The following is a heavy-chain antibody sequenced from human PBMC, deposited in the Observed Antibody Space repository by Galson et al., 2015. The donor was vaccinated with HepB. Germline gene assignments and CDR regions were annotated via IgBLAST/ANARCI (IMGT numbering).Heavy chain of an antibody. J-gene: IGHJ6*02. CDR3: ARDSYYDILTGSWRYYFYGMDV. V-gene: IGHV1-2*06. CDR2: INPNSGGT. Sequence: SVKVSCKASGYTFTAHYIHWVRQAPGQGLEWMGRINPNSGGTKYAQKFQGRVSMTRDTSFSTAYMELSRLRSDDTAVYFCARDSYYDILTGSWRYYFYGMDVWGHGTTVTVSS. CDR1: GYTFTAHY. D-gene: IGHD3-9*01.